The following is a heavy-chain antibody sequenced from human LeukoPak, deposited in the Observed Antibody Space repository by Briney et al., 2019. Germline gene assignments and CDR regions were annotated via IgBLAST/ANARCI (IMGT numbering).Heavy chain of an antibody. V-gene: IGHV4-39*01. D-gene: IGHD3-10*01. CDR2: IYFSGST. CDR1: GGSISSSSYY. Sequence: SQTLSLTCTVSGGSISSSSYYWGWIRQPPGKGLEWIGSIYFSGSTYYTPSPKSPVTISVDTSKNQFSLKLSSVTAADTAVYYCARHGSGSYYWNYYYYGMDVWGQGTTVTVSS. J-gene: IGHJ6*02. CDR3: ARHGSGSYYWNYYYYGMDV.